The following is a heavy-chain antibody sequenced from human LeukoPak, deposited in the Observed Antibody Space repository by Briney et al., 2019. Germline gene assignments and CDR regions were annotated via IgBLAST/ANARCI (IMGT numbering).Heavy chain of an antibody. Sequence: GGSLRPSCAASGFTFSSYAMSWVRQAPGKGLEWVSAISGSGGSTYYADSVKGRFTISRDNSKNTLYLQMNSLRAEDTAVYYCAKGATYYDFWSGYSSLNYYYYGMDVWGQGTTVTVSS. J-gene: IGHJ6*02. V-gene: IGHV3-23*01. CDR1: GFTFSSYA. CDR3: AKGATYYDFWSGYSSLNYYYYGMDV. D-gene: IGHD3-3*01. CDR2: ISGSGGST.